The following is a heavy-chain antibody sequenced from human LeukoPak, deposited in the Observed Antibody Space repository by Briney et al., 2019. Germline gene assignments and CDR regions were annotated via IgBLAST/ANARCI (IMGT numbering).Heavy chain of an antibody. CDR3: AKARVGGWLVLGFDY. CDR1: GFTFDDYA. CDR2: ISWNSGSI. J-gene: IGHJ4*02. Sequence: PGRSLRLSCAASGFTFDDYAMHWVRQAPGKGLEWVSGISWNSGSIVYADSVKGRFTISRDNAKNSLYLQMNSLRAEDTALYYCAKARVGGWLVLGFDYWGQGTLVTVSS. V-gene: IGHV3-9*01. D-gene: IGHD6-19*01.